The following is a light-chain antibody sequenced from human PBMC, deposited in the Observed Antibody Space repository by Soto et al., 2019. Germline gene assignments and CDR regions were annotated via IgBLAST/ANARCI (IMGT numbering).Light chain of an antibody. Sequence: QSALTQPASVSGSPGQPITISCTGTSSDVGSYNLVSWYQQHPGKAPKLMIYEGSKRPSGVSNRFSGSKSGNTASLTISGLQAEDEADYYCSSYARNRDVVFGGGTKLTVL. CDR3: SSYARNRDVV. J-gene: IGLJ2*01. CDR2: EGS. V-gene: IGLV2-23*01. CDR1: SSDVGSYNL.